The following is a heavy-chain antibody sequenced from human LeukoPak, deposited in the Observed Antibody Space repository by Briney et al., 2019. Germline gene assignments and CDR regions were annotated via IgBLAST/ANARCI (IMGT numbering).Heavy chain of an antibody. V-gene: IGHV4-34*01. J-gene: IGHJ5*02. Sequence: QPSETLSLTCAVYGGSFSDYYWSWIRQPPGKGLEWIGEVNHSGSTNYNPSLKSRVTISVDTSKNQFSLKLSSVTAADTAVYYCARGLRRRTMIVVPRRALWFDPWGQGTLVTVSS. D-gene: IGHD3-22*01. CDR2: VNHSGST. CDR1: GGSFSDYY. CDR3: ARGLRRRTMIVVPRRALWFDP.